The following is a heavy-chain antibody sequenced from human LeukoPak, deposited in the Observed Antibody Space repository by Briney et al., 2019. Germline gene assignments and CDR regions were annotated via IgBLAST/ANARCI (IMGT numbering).Heavy chain of an antibody. CDR1: GFTFRNYP. CDR2: ISSEGGTT. Sequence: RPGGSLRLSCSASGFTFRNYPMHWVRQAPGKGLEYVSAISSEGGTTYYADSVKGRLTIARDNSRNTLYLQMSSLRVEDTAVYYCVKEVAFYDYWGQGALVTVSS. D-gene: IGHD2-15*01. J-gene: IGHJ4*02. V-gene: IGHV3-64D*06. CDR3: VKEVAFYDY.